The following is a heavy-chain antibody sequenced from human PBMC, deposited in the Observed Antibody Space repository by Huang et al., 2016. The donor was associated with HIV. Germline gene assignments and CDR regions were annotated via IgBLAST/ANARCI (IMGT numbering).Heavy chain of an antibody. CDR2: IKQDESEK. Sequence: VESGGRSVQPGGSIKLSCVGSTFNFGAYWMSWVRPPTGKGLEWVANIKQDESEKYYVDSVKGRFNISRDNARKVLFLEMDNLRVEDTAMYFCATKTAGMDIWGQGTTVTVS. D-gene: IGHD1-7*01. V-gene: IGHV3-7*01. CDR3: ATKTAGMDI. J-gene: IGHJ6*02. CDR1: TFNFGAYW.